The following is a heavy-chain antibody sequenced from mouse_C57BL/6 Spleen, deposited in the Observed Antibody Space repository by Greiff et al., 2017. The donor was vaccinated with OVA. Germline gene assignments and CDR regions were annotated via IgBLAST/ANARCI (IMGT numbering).Heavy chain of an antibody. CDR2: IYPGSGNT. V-gene: IGHV1-76*01. Sequence: VQLQESGAELVRPGASVKLSCKASGYTFTDYYINWVKQRPGQGLEWIARIYPGSGNTYYNEKFKGKATLTAEKSSSTAYMQLSSLTSEDSAVYFCARDGYGNYPFAYWGQGTLVTVSA. D-gene: IGHD2-1*01. J-gene: IGHJ3*01. CDR3: ARDGYGNYPFAY. CDR1: GYTFTDYY.